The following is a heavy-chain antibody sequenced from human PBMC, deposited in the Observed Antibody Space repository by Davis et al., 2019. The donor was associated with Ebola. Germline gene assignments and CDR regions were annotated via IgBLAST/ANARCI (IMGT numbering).Heavy chain of an antibody. CDR3: ARVLPHDYTEPFDY. Sequence: AASVKVSCKASGYTFTSYAMHWVRQAPGQRLEWMGWINAGNGNTKYSQKFQGRVTMTRDTSTSTVYMELSSLRSEDTAVYYCARVLPHDYTEPFDYWGQGTLVTVSS. V-gene: IGHV1-3*01. D-gene: IGHD4-11*01. J-gene: IGHJ4*02. CDR2: INAGNGNT. CDR1: GYTFTSYA.